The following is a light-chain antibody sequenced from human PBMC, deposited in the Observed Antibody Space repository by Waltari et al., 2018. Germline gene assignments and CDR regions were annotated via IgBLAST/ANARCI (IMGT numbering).Light chain of an antibody. CDR3: QQYYAAPWT. CDR2: WAS. Sequence: DIVMTQSPDSLAVSLGERATINCKSSQSVLYSSNNKNYLSWLQQKPGQPPKLLFYWASTRESGVPERFSGSGSGTDFTLTISSLQAEDVAVYYCQQYYAAPWTFGQGTMVEIK. J-gene: IGKJ1*01. CDR1: QSVLYSSNNKNY. V-gene: IGKV4-1*01.